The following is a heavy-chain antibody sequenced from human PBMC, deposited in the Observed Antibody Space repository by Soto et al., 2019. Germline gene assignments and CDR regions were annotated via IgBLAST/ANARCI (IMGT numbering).Heavy chain of an antibody. D-gene: IGHD6-6*01. CDR2: ISAYNGNT. J-gene: IGHJ6*02. Sequence: VKVSCKASGYTFTSYGISWVRQAPGQGLEWMGWISAYNGNTNYAQKLQGRVTMTTDTSTSTAYMELRSLRSDDTAVYYCAEHSSSSGGYYYYGMDVWGQGTTVTVSS. CDR3: AEHSSSSGGYYYYGMDV. V-gene: IGHV1-18*01. CDR1: GYTFTSYG.